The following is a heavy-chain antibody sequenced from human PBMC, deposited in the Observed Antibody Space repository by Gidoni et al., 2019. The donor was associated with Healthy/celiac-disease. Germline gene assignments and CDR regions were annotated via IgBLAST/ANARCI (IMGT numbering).Heavy chain of an antibody. Sequence: QVQLVQSGAEGKKPGASVTFSCKASGYTVTSYGISWGRQAPGQGLEWMGWISAYNGNTTYAQKLQGRVTMTTDTSTSTAYMELRSLRSDDTAVYYCARGAVLGVIQAYDYWGQGTLVTVSS. CDR1: GYTVTSYG. CDR2: ISAYNGNT. V-gene: IGHV1-18*01. J-gene: IGHJ4*02. D-gene: IGHD3-16*01. CDR3: ARGAVLGVIQAYDY.